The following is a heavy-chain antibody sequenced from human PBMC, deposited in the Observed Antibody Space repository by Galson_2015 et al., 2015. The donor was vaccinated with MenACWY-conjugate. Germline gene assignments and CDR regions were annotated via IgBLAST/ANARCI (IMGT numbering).Heavy chain of an antibody. Sequence: SLRLGCAASGLTFSSYAMSWVRQAPGKGLEWVSAISGSGNSTYYADSVKGRFTISRDNSKNTLYLQMNSLRAEDTAVYYCAKDSYDSSGYILYFFDSWGQGTLVTVSS. V-gene: IGHV3-23*01. CDR3: AKDSYDSSGYILYFFDS. D-gene: IGHD3-22*01. J-gene: IGHJ4*02. CDR1: GLTFSSYA. CDR2: ISGSGNST.